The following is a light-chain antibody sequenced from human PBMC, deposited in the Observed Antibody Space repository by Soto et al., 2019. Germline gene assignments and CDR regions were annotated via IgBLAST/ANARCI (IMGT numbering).Light chain of an antibody. Sequence: EKVMTQSPAALSVSPGERATLSCRASQSVNSNLAWYQQKAGQAPRLLLYGASTRVTGIPARFSGSASGTEFTLTISSLQSEDSAVYYCQQYNDWPLTFGGGTKV. CDR2: GAS. V-gene: IGKV3-15*01. CDR1: QSVNSN. CDR3: QQYNDWPLT. J-gene: IGKJ4*01.